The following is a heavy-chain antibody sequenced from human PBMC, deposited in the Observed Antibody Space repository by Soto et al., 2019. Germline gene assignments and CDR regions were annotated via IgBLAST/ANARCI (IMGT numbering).Heavy chain of an antibody. J-gene: IGHJ4*02. CDR1: GFTFSSYW. Sequence: EVQLVESGGGLVQPGGSLRLSCEASGFTFSSYWMHWFRQAPGKGLVWISRIKGDASSVNYAASVKGRFTISRDNAKNTLYLQMNSLSAEDTALYYCARGASGRFYFDYWGQGTLVTVSS. V-gene: IGHV3-74*01. CDR3: ARGASGRFYFDY. CDR2: IKGDASSV. D-gene: IGHD3-10*01.